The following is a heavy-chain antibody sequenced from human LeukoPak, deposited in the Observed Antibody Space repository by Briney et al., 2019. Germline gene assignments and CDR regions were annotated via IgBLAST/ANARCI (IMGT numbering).Heavy chain of an antibody. D-gene: IGHD1-26*01. V-gene: IGHV3-23*01. J-gene: IGHJ1*01. Sequence: GGSLRLSCTASGFTFSNSDMNWVRQAPGKGLEWVSCIRGSGYNPEYTDSVKGRFTISRDNSKNTLYLQMNSLRAEDTAVYYCAKGLGGWPLQYFQHWGQGTLVTVSS. CDR1: GFTFSNSD. CDR3: AKGLGGWPLQYFQH. CDR2: IRGSGYNP.